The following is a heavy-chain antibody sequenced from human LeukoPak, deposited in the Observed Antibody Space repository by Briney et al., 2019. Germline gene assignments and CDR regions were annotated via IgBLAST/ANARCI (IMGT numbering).Heavy chain of an antibody. V-gene: IGHV3-66*01. CDR2: IYSGGST. J-gene: IGHJ4*02. Sequence: GGSLRLSCAASGFTVSSNYMSWVRQVPGKGLEWVSVIYSGGSTYYADSVKGRFTISRDNSKNTLYLQMNSLRAEDTAVYYCASDSSSYYFDYWGQGTLVTVSS. D-gene: IGHD2-2*01. CDR3: ASDSSSYYFDY. CDR1: GFTVSSNY.